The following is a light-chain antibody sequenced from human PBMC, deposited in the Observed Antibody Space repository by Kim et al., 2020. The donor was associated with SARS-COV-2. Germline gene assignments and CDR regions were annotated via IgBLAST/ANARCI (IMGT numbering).Light chain of an antibody. CDR1: HTVSSSY. J-gene: IGKJ1*01. V-gene: IGKV3-20*01. CDR2: GAS. Sequence: SPGEKAAPSWSASHTVSSSYLAWYQQKPGQPPRLLIYGASSRATGIPERVSGGGAWTEFTLTISRLEPEDFAEYYCQQYSSSPRTFGQGTKVEIK. CDR3: QQYSSSPRT.